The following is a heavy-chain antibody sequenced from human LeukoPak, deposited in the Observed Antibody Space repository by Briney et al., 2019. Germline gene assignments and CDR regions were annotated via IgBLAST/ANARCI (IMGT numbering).Heavy chain of an antibody. Sequence: GGSLRLSCSGSGFTFSSYAMPWVRQAPGKGLEWVAVISYDGSNKYYADSVKGRFTISRDNSKNTLYLQMNSLRAEDTAVYYCARDHKAMGPSYFDYWGQGTLVTVSS. J-gene: IGHJ4*02. CDR2: ISYDGSNK. D-gene: IGHD5-18*01. CDR3: ARDHKAMGPSYFDY. V-gene: IGHV3-30*04. CDR1: GFTFSSYA.